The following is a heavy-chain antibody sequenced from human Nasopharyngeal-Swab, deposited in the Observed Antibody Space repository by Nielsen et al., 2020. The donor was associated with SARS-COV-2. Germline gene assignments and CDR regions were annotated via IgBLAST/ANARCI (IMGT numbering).Heavy chain of an antibody. V-gene: IGHV3-21*01. CDR3: AREGQIFGVVDYYYYGLDV. CDR1: GFTFSSYS. CDR2: ISSSSSYI. Sequence: GGSLRLSCAASGFTFSSYSMNWVRQAPGKGLEWVSSISSSSSYIYYADSVKGRFTISRDNAKNSLYLQMNSLRAADTAVYYCAREGQIFGVVDYYYYGLDVWGQGTTVTVSS. J-gene: IGHJ6*02. D-gene: IGHD3-3*01.